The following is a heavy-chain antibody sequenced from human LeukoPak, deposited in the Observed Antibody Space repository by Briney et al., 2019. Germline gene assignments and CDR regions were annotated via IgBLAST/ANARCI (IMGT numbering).Heavy chain of an antibody. CDR2: IFSDGRT. CDR1: GFTVSSIY. Sequence: GGSLRLSCAVSGFTVSSIYLSWVRQAPGRGLEWVSLIFSDGRTYYADSAKGRFTISRDNSKNTLYLQVSSLRAEDTAVYYCARAQSPYAYYYYYYMDVWGKGTTVTVSS. CDR3: ARAQSPYAYYYYYYMDV. V-gene: IGHV3-66*02. J-gene: IGHJ6*03.